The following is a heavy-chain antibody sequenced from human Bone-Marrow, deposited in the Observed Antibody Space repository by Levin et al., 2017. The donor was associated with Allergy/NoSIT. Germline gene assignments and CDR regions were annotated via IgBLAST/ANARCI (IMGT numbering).Heavy chain of an antibody. D-gene: IGHD1-14*01. CDR3: TRYRGRTSSFGMDV. Sequence: TSETLSLTCAVYGGSFSGYFWSWIRQAPGKGLEWIGDVNHSGSTTYNPSLKSRVTILLDTSKNQFSVELSSVTAADTGVYYCTRYRGRTSSFGMDVWGQGTTVTVS. CDR2: VNHSGST. V-gene: IGHV4-34*01. J-gene: IGHJ6*02. CDR1: GGSFSGYF.